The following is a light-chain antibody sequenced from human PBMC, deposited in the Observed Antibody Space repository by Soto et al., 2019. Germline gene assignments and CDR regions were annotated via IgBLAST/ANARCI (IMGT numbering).Light chain of an antibody. CDR1: SSNIGNNA. J-gene: IGLJ2*01. V-gene: IGLV1-36*01. CDR3: AAWDDSLNGPV. CDR2: YDD. Sequence: QSVLTQPPSVSEAPRQRVTISCSGSSSNIGNNAVNWYQQLPGKAPKLLIYYDDLLPSGVSDRFSGSKSGTSASLAISGLQSEDEADYYCAAWDDSLNGPVFGRGTKLTVL.